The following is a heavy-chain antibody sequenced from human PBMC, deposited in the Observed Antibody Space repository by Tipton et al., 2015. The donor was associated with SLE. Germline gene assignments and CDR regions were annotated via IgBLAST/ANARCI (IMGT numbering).Heavy chain of an antibody. CDR3: ARDWGGEALDF. CDR1: GGSIIGYY. V-gene: IGHV4-4*07. CDR2: IYTGGRT. J-gene: IGHJ4*02. Sequence: TLSLTCTVSGGSIIGYYWSWIRQPAGKGPEWIGRIYTGGRTIHNPSLNSRVTMSLDTPKSQFSLKLTSVTAADTAVYYCARDWGGEALDFWGQGTLVTVSS. D-gene: IGHD2-21*01.